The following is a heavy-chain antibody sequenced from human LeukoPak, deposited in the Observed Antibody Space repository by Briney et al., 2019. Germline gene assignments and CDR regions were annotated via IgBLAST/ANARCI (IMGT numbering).Heavy chain of an antibody. J-gene: IGHJ4*02. CDR1: GFTFSSAW. D-gene: IGHD5/OR15-5a*01. CDR3: ATDVSTANDF. CDR2: IKSKTNGETT. Sequence: GGSLRLSCAASGFTFSSAWMNWVRQAPGKGLEWVGRIKSKTNGETTDYAAPVKGRLIISRDDSKNTLYLQMNSLKTEDTAVYYCATDVSTANDFWGQGTLVTVSS. V-gene: IGHV3-15*07.